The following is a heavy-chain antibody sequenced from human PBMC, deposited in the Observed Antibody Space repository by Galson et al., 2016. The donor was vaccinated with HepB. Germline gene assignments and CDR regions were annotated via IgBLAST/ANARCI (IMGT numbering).Heavy chain of an antibody. CDR2: LYSDGST. V-gene: IGHV3-66*01. J-gene: IGHJ6*02. D-gene: IGHD3-16*01. Sequence: SLRLSCAASGLTVSRSYISRVRHAPGAGRECDSDLYSDGSTCYADSVKGRFTISRDSSRNTVYLQMNSLRVEDTAVYYCARDHRGDIEYYHGMDVWGQGTAVTVSS. CDR3: ARDHRGDIEYYHGMDV. CDR1: GLTVSRSY.